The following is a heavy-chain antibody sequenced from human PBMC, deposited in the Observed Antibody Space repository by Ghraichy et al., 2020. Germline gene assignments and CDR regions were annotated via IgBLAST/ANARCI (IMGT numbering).Heavy chain of an antibody. V-gene: IGHV4-39*01. CDR3: ARQKWGVSGTIDY. CDR1: GGSISSSSYY. CDR2: IFYSGST. Sequence: SETLSLTCTVSGGSISSSSYYWDWIRQPPGKGLEWIGNIFYSGSTHYNPSLKSRVTMSVDTSKSQFSLELSSVTAADTAIYYCARQKWGVSGTIDYWGQGTLVTVSS. D-gene: IGHD3-10*01. J-gene: IGHJ4*02.